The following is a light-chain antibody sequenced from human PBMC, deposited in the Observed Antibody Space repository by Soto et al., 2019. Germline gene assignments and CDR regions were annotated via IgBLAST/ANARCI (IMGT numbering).Light chain of an antibody. CDR3: AAWDVSLNGMV. Sequence: QAVVTQPPSAPGTPGQRVTISCSGSSSNIGSNTVSWYQQLPGTAPKLVMYSNNRRPSGVPDRFSASKSGTSVSLVISGLQSEDDGDYYCAAWDVSLNGMVFGGGTQLTV. J-gene: IGLJ2*01. V-gene: IGLV1-44*01. CDR1: SSNIGSNT. CDR2: SNN.